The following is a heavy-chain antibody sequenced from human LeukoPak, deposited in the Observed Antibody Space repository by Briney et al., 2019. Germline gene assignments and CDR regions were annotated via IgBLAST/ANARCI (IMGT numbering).Heavy chain of an antibody. D-gene: IGHD3-10*01. V-gene: IGHV3-11*01. J-gene: IGHJ4*02. CDR3: ARDMMGSGSTRDY. CDR2: ISGSGEIT. CDR1: GLIFSDYY. Sequence: PGGSLRLSCAASGLIFSDYYMSWIRQAPGKGLEWLSYISGSGEITYHAESVKGRFSISRDNAKNSLYLQMNSLRVEDTAVYYCARDMMGSGSTRDYWGQGTLVTVSS.